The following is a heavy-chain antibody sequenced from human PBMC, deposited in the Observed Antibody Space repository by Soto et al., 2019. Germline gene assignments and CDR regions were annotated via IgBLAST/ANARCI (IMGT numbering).Heavy chain of an antibody. CDR3: AKVGSSWYVFPFDY. CDR2: ISGSGGST. D-gene: IGHD6-13*01. V-gene: IGHV3-23*01. J-gene: IGHJ4*02. CDR1: GFTFSSYA. Sequence: GSLRLSCAASGFTFSSYAMSLVRQAPGKGLEWVSAISGSGGSTYYADSVKGRFTISRDNSKNTLYLQMNSLRAEDTAVYYCAKVGSSWYVFPFDYWGQGTLVTVSS.